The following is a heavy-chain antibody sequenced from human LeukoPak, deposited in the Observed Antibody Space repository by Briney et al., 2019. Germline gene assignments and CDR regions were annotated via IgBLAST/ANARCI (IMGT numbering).Heavy chain of an antibody. V-gene: IGHV1-2*02. Sequence: GASVKVSCKASGYTFTGYYMHWVRQAPGQGLEWMGWINPNSGGTNYAQKFQGRVTMTRDTSISTAYMELSRLRSDDTAVYYCAREGCGGGSGYSKYNWFDPWGQGTLVTVSS. CDR3: AREGCGGGSGYSKYNWFDP. CDR2: INPNSGGT. J-gene: IGHJ5*02. D-gene: IGHD2-15*01. CDR1: GYTFTGYY.